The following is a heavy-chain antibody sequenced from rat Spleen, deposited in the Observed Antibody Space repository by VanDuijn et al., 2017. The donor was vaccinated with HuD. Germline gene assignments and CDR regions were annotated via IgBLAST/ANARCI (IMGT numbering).Heavy chain of an antibody. CDR1: GFTFSNFG. CDR3: ATHQGMVVITPFDY. CDR2: ITYDGGST. J-gene: IGHJ2*01. Sequence: EVQVVESGGGLVQPGRSMKLSCAASGFTFSNFGMAWVRQAPRKGLEWVAYITYDGGSTYYRDSVKGRFTISRDNAKSTLYLQMDSLRSEDTATYYCATHQGMVVITPFDYWGQGVMVTVSS. D-gene: IGHD1-12*02. V-gene: IGHV5-25*01.